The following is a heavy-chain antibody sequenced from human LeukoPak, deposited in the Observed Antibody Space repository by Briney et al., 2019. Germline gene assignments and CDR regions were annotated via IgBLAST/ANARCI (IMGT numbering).Heavy chain of an antibody. CDR2: ISGSGSST. Sequence: GGSLRLSCAASGFTFSSYAMSWVRQAPGKGLEWVSGISGSGSSTYYADSVKGRFTISRDNSKNTLFLQMNSLRAEDTAVYYCAKDQARPSIVIRSSADYWGQGTLVAVSS. CDR1: GFTFSSYA. J-gene: IGHJ4*02. D-gene: IGHD2/OR15-2a*01. CDR3: AKDQARPSIVIRSSADY. V-gene: IGHV3-23*01.